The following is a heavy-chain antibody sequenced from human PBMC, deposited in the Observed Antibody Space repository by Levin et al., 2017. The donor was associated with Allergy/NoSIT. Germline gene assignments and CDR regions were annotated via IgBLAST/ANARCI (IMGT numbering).Heavy chain of an antibody. D-gene: IGHD3-16*02. CDR1: GFTFSSYS. V-gene: IGHV3-48*02. CDR3: ARNYDYIWGSYRPLDY. Sequence: GGSLRLSCAASGFTFSSYSMNWVRQAPGKGLEWVSYISSSSSTIYYADSVKGRFTISRDNAKNSLYLQMNSLRDEDTAVYYCARNYDYIWGSYRPLDYWGQGTLVTVSS. J-gene: IGHJ4*02. CDR2: ISSSSSTI.